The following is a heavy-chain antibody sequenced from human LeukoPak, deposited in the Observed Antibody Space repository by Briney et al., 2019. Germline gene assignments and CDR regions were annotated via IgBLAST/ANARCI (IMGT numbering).Heavy chain of an antibody. D-gene: IGHD3-10*01. V-gene: IGHV5-51*01. Sequence: GESLKISCKGSGYSFTSYWIGWVRQMPGKGLEWMGIIYPGDSDTRYSPSFQGQVTISADKSISTACLQWSSLKASDTAMYYCARLGYYGSGSYGVYYFDYWGQGTLVTVSS. J-gene: IGHJ4*02. CDR2: IYPGDSDT. CDR3: ARLGYYGSGSYGVYYFDY. CDR1: GYSFTSYW.